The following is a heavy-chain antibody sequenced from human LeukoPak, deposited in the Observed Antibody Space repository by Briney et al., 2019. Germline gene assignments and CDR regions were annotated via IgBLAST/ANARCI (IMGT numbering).Heavy chain of an antibody. D-gene: IGHD1-26*01. CDR1: GFTFSSYG. Sequence: GGSLRLSCAASGFTFSSYGMHWVRQAPGKGLEWVAVISYDGSNKYYADSVKGRFTISRDNSKNTLYLQMNSLRAEDTAVYYCAKPPPGGTVSGSFDYWGQGTLVTVSS. CDR2: ISYDGSNK. CDR3: AKPPPGGTVSGSFDY. V-gene: IGHV3-30*18. J-gene: IGHJ4*02.